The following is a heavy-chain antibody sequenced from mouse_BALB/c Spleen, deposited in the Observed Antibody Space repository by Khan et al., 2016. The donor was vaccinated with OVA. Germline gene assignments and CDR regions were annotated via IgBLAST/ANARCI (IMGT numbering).Heavy chain of an antibody. CDR2: ISSDGDYT. CDR3: ASHLTGSFAY. Sequence: EVELVESGGDLVKPGGSLKLSCAASGFTFSSYSMSWVRQTPDKRLEWVATISSDGDYTYYPDIVKGRFTISRDNAKNPLYLQMSSLKSEDTAMYYCASHLTGSFAYWGQGTLVTVSA. D-gene: IGHD4-1*01. CDR1: GFTFSSYS. J-gene: IGHJ3*01. V-gene: IGHV5-6*01.